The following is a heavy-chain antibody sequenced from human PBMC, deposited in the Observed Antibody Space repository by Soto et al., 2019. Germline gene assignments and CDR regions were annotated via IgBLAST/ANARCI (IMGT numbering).Heavy chain of an antibody. V-gene: IGHV3-33*01. CDR1: GFTFSNYG. Sequence: ESGGGVVQPGRSLRLSCAASGFTFSNYGMHWVRQAPGKGLEWVAIIWHDGNNKYYADSVRGRFIISRDNSKNMLYLQMNRLRADDTAVYYCASDLVGASDSYGLDVWGQGTPVTVSS. CDR3: ASDLVGASDSYGLDV. D-gene: IGHD1-26*01. CDR2: IWHDGNNK. J-gene: IGHJ6*02.